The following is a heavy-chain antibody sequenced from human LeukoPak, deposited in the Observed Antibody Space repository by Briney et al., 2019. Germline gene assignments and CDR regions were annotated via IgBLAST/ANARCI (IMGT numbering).Heavy chain of an antibody. CDR2: IIPIVDTP. CDR1: GGTFSSYA. Sequence: GASVKVSCKASGGTFSSYAISWVRQAPGQGLEWMGGIIPIVDTPSYAQKFQGRVTITADKSTSTAYMELSSLRSEDTAVYYCARSQRLLATSRYYYYYYMDVWAKGTTVTVSS. CDR3: ARSQRLLATSRYYYYYYMDV. V-gene: IGHV1-69*06. D-gene: IGHD1-1*01. J-gene: IGHJ6*03.